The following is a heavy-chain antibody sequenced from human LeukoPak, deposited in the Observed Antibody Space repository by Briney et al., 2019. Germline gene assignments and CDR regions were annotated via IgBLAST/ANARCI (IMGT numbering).Heavy chain of an antibody. J-gene: IGHJ4*02. V-gene: IGHV4-59*01. Sequence: SETLSLTCTVSGGSISGYYWSWIRQPPGKTLEWIGYISYSGSIDYNNYNPSLKSRVIISRDTSKNQFSLTLTSVTAADTAVYYCARDKLLRGNWFGNDYWGQGTLVTVSS. D-gene: IGHD3-10*01. CDR1: GGSISGYY. CDR3: ARDKLLRGNWFGNDY. CDR2: ISYSGSIDYN.